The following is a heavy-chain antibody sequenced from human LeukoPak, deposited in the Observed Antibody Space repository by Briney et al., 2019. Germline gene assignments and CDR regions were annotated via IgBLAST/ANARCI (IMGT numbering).Heavy chain of an antibody. Sequence: GGSLRLSCAASGFVFSNYDMHWVRQAPGKGLEWVSYISSSSTIFYADSVKGRFTISRDNAKNSLYLQMNSLRDEDTAVYYCARDGAIVATTYYFDYWGQGTLVTVSS. D-gene: IGHD5-12*01. J-gene: IGHJ4*02. CDR1: GFVFSNYD. CDR2: ISSSSTI. V-gene: IGHV3-48*02. CDR3: ARDGAIVATTYYFDY.